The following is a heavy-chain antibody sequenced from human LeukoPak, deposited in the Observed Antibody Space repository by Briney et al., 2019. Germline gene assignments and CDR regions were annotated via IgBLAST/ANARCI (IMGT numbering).Heavy chain of an antibody. J-gene: IGHJ6*02. V-gene: IGHV4-34*01. CDR3: AGPYYYYGMDV. CDR2: INHSEST. Sequence: PSETLSLTCAVYGGSFSGYYWSWIRQPPGKGREWMGEINHSESTNYNPSLKSRVTISVDTSKNQFSLKLSSVTAADTAVYYCAGPYYYYGMDVWGQGTTVTVSS. CDR1: GGSFSGYY.